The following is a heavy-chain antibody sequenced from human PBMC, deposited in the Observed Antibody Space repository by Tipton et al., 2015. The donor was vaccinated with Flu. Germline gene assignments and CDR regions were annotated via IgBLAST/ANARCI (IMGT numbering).Heavy chain of an antibody. V-gene: IGHV1-69*01. J-gene: IGHJ5*02. Sequence: QVQLVQSGAEVKKPGSSVKVSCKASGGTFSSYAISWVRQSPGQGLEWMGGLIPNFGTANYAQKFQGRVTVTAAESTSTAYMELRSQRSEDTAVYYWARGSHVLLWFREIWFDPWGQGTLVTVSS. CDR3: ARGSHVLLWFREIWFDP. D-gene: IGHD3-10*01. CDR1: GGTFSSYA. CDR2: LIPNFGTA.